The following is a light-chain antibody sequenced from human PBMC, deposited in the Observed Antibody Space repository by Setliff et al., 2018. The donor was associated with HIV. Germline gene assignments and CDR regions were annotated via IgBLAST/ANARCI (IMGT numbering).Light chain of an antibody. V-gene: IGLV2-11*01. J-gene: IGLJ1*01. CDR1: SSDVAAYNS. CDR3: CSYAGSYTSHYV. Sequence: QSALAQPRSVSGSPGQSVTVSCTGSSSDVAAYNSVSWYQHHPGKAPKLIIYDVSRRPSGVPDRFPGSKSGNTASLTISGLQAEDEADYYCCSYAGSYTSHYVFGSGTKV. CDR2: DVS.